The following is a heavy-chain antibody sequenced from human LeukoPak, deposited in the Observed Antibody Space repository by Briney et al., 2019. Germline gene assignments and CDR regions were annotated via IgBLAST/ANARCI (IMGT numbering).Heavy chain of an antibody. Sequence: PSETLSLTCTVSGGSISSSSYYWGWIRQPPGKGLEWIGYIYYSGSTNYNPSLKSRVTISVDTSKNQFSLKLSSVTAADTAVYYCARGKQNNYGDYGDNDYWGQGTLVTVSS. CDR3: ARGKQNNYGDYGDNDY. CDR1: GGSISSSSYY. V-gene: IGHV4-61*05. CDR2: IYYSGST. D-gene: IGHD4-17*01. J-gene: IGHJ4*02.